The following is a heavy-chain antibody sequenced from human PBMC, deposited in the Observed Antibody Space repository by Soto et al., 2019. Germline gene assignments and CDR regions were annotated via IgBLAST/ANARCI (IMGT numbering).Heavy chain of an antibody. D-gene: IGHD1-26*01. V-gene: IGHV1-69*02. J-gene: IGHJ4*02. CDR2: IIPILGIA. CDR1: GGTFSSYT. CDR3: AREAHSGSSDY. Sequence: ASVKVSCKASGGTFSSYTISWVRQAPGQGLEWMGRIIPILGIANYAQKFQGRVTITADKSTSTAYMELSSLRSEDTAVYYCAREAHSGSSDYWGQGTLVTVSS.